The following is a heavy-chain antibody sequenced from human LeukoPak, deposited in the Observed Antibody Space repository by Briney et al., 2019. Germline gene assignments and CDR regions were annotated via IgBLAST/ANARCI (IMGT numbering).Heavy chain of an antibody. D-gene: IGHD3-22*01. CDR3: ATDSSGYYPYTEN. CDR1: GFTFSSFW. Sequence: PGGSLRLSCAASGFTFSSFWMHWVRQAPGKGLVWVSRINSDGSSTSYADSVKGRFTISRDNAKNTLYLQMNSLRAEDTAVYYCATDSSGYYPYTENWGQGTLVTVSS. J-gene: IGHJ4*02. V-gene: IGHV3-74*01. CDR2: INSDGSST.